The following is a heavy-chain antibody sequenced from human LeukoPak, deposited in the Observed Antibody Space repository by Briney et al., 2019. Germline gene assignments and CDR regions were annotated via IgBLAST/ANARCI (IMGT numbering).Heavy chain of an antibody. V-gene: IGHV3-33*01. CDR3: ARDGGQWLVPGWFDP. J-gene: IGHJ5*02. CDR1: GFTFSSYG. CDR2: IWYDGSNK. Sequence: GGSLRLSCAASGFTFSSYGMHWVRQAPGKGLEWVAVIWYDGSNKYYADSVKGRFTISRDNSKNTLYLQMNSLRAEDTAVYYCARDGGQWLVPGWFDPWGQGTLATVSS. D-gene: IGHD6-19*01.